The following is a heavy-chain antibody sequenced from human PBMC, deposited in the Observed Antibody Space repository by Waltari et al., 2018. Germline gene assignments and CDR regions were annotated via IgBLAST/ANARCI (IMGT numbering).Heavy chain of an antibody. J-gene: IGHJ4*02. CDR3: VTFRWLGF. CDR2: IRYDGSER. Sequence: FSDFWVGLVRQVQGKGLEWVDEIRYDGSERNYVDSVKGRFTISRDNGQNSVYLQMNSLRADDAAVYYCVTFRWLGFWGQGTLVTVSS. V-gene: IGHV3-7*01. D-gene: IGHD3-10*01. CDR1: FSDFW.